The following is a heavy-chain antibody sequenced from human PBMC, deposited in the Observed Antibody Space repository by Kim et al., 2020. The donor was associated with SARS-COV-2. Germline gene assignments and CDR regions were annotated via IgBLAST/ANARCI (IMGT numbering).Heavy chain of an antibody. V-gene: IGHV3-23*01. CDR2: ISGSGGST. CDR3: AKRPPHGSGVYYYYYYGMDV. Sequence: GGSLRLSCAASGFTFSSYAMSWVRQAPGKGLEWVSAISGSGGSTYYADSVKGRFTISRDNSKNTLYLQMNSLRAEDTAVYYCAKRPPHGSGVYYYYYYGMDVWGQGTTVTVSS. CDR1: GFTFSSYA. D-gene: IGHD3-10*01. J-gene: IGHJ6*02.